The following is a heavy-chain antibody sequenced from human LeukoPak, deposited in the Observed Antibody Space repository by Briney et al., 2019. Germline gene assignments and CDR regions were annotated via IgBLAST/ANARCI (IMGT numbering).Heavy chain of an antibody. CDR1: GFTFGDYA. J-gene: IGHJ4*02. CDR2: INHSGST. Sequence: LKLSCTASGFTFGDYAMSWFRQAPGKGLEWIGEINHSGSTNYNPSLKSRVTISVDTSKNQFSLKLSSVTAADTAVYYCARGLMVRGVIPFDYWGQGTLVTVSS. V-gene: IGHV4-34*01. D-gene: IGHD3-10*01. CDR3: ARGLMVRGVIPFDY.